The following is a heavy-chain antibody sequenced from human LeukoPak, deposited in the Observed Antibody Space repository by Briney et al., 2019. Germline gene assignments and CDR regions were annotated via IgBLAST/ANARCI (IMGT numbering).Heavy chain of an antibody. CDR2: IYYSGTT. D-gene: IGHD2-15*01. V-gene: IGHV4-59*01. CDR3: AGGQGWTIDS. Sequence: PSETLSLTCTVSGGSISTYYWNWIRQPPGKGLEWIGYIYYSGTTNYNPSLKSRVTISVDTSKNQFSLKLSSVTAADTAVYYCAGGQGWTIDSWGQGTLVTVSS. CDR1: GGSISTYY. J-gene: IGHJ5*01.